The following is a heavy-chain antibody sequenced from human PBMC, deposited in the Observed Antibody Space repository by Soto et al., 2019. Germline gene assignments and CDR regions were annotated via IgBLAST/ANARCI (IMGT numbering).Heavy chain of an antibody. Sequence: PGGSLRLSCAASGFTFSSYAMSWVRQAPGKGLEWVSAISGSGGSTYYADSVKGRFTISRDNSKNTLYLQMNSLRAEDTAVYYCATSLGYCSGGSCSWGQGTLVIVSS. V-gene: IGHV3-23*01. CDR2: ISGSGGST. D-gene: IGHD2-15*01. CDR1: GFTFSSYA. J-gene: IGHJ5*02. CDR3: ATSLGYCSGGSCS.